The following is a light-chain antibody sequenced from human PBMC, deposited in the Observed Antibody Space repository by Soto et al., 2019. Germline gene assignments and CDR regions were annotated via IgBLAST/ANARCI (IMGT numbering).Light chain of an antibody. CDR1: SGDIDTYDF. Sequence: QSVLTQPAAVSGSPGQSITISCTGTSGDIDTYDFVSWYQVHPGKAPKLMIYDVTYRPSGVSDRFTGSRSGNTASLTISGLQPEDEADYYCSSYTTSNTRQIVFGTGTKVTVL. CDR2: DVT. J-gene: IGLJ1*01. V-gene: IGLV2-14*03. CDR3: SSYTTSNTRQIV.